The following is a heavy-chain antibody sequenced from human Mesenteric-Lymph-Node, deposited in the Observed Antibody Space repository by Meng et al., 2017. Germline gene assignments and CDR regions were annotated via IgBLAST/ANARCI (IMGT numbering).Heavy chain of an antibody. CDR2: INPNSGGT. CDR1: GYTFTSYG. Sequence: ASVKVSCKASGYTFTSYGISWVRQAPGQGLEWMGRINPNSGGTYYAQNFQGRVIMTRDTSISTAYMEVISLRSDDTAVYYCARDYGSVDWGQGTLVTVSS. J-gene: IGHJ4*02. D-gene: IGHD3-10*01. CDR3: ARDYGSVD. V-gene: IGHV1-2*06.